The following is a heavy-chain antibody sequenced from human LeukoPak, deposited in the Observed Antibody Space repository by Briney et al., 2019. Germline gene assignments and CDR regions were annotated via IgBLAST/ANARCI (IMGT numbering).Heavy chain of an antibody. J-gene: IGHJ4*02. CDR1: GFTFSSYS. CDR3: ARVFLEPTFDF. V-gene: IGHV3-48*01. CDR2: ISSSSSTK. Sequence: GGSLRLSCAASGFTFSSYSMKWVRQAPGKGLEWVSHISSSSSTKYYADSVKGGFTIPRDNAKNSLYMQMNSVRAEDTAVYYCARVFLEPTFDFWGQGTLVTVSS. D-gene: IGHD1-1*01.